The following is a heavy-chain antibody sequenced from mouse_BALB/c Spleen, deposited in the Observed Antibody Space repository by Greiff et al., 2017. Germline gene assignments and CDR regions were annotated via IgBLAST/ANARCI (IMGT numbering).Heavy chain of an antibody. CDR1: GYTFTSSW. V-gene: IGHV1S130*01. Sequence: VKLVESGSVLVRPGASVKLSCKASGYTFTSSWMHWAKQRPGQGLEWIGEIHPNSGNTNYNEKFKGKATLTVDTSSSTAYVDLSSLTSEDSAVYYCARRYYDYGLHYFDYWGQGTTLTVSS. J-gene: IGHJ2*01. CDR2: IHPNSGNT. D-gene: IGHD2-4*01. CDR3: ARRYYDYGLHYFDY.